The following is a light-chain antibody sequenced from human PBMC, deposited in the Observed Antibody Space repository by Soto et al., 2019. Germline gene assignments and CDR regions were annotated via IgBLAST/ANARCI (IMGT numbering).Light chain of an antibody. J-gene: IGKJ2*01. V-gene: IGKV3-11*01. CDR1: QSVSSY. Sequence: EIVLTQSPATLSLSPGERATLSCRASQSVSSYLAWYQQKPGQAPRLLIYDASNRATGIPARFSGSGSGTYFTLTISSLEPEEFAVYYCQQRSNWAYTFGQGNKLEIK. CDR3: QQRSNWAYT. CDR2: DAS.